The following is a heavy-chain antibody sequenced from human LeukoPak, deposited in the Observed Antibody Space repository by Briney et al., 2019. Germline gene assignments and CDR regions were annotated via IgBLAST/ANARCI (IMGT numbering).Heavy chain of an antibody. CDR3: ATLHYDTAFDY. CDR1: GGSISSSSYY. J-gene: IGHJ4*02. Sequence: SETLSLTCTVSGGSISSSSYYWGWIRQPPGKGLEWIGSIYYSGSTYYNPSLKSRVTISVDTSKNQFSLKLSSVTAADTAVYYCATLHYDTAFDYWGQGTLVTVSS. D-gene: IGHD3-22*01. CDR2: IYYSGST. V-gene: IGHV4-39*07.